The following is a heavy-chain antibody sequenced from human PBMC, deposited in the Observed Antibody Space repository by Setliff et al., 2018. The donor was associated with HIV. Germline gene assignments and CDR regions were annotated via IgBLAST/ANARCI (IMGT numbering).Heavy chain of an antibody. CDR1: GFAFSGHQ. V-gene: IGHV3-7*01. J-gene: IGHJ4*02. CDR2: IKQDGSGT. Sequence: GGSLRLSCAASGFAFSGHQMSWVRQAPGKGLEWVAKIKQDGSGTSYADSVQGRFTISRDNAKNTLYLQMNSLRAEDTAVYYCTRGGSSFLGYWGQGTLVTVSS. D-gene: IGHD6-6*01. CDR3: TRGGSSFLGY.